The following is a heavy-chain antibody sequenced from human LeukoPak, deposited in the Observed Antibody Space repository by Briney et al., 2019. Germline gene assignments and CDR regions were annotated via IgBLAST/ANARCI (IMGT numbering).Heavy chain of an antibody. CDR2: FDPEDGET. CDR3: AISIRGVRYFDY. CDR1: GYTLTELS. J-gene: IGHJ4*02. Sequence: ASVKVSCKVSGYTLTELSMHWVRQAPGKGLEWMGGFDPEDGETIYAQKFQGRVTMTEDTSTDTAYMELSSLRSEDTAVYYCAISIRGVRYFDYWGQGTLVTVSS. V-gene: IGHV1-24*01. D-gene: IGHD3-10*01.